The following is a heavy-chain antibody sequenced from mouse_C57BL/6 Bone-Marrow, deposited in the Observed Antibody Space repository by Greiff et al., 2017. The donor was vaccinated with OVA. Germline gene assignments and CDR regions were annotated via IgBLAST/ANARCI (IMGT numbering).Heavy chain of an antibody. D-gene: IGHD2-4*01. V-gene: IGHV14-1*01. J-gene: IGHJ4*01. CDR2: IDPEDGDT. Sequence: VQLQQSGAELVRPGASVKLSCTASGFNIKDYYMHWVKQRPEQGLEWIGRIDPEDGDTEYAPKFQGKATMTADTSSNTAYLQLSSLTSEDTAVYYCTFYDYDGNYYAMDYGGQGTSVTVAS. CDR3: TFYDYDGNYYAMDY. CDR1: GFNIKDYY.